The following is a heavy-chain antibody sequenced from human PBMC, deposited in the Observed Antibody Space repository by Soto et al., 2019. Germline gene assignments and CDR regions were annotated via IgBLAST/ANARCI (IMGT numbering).Heavy chain of an antibody. CDR1: GGSISSSSYY. CDR3: ARGGYYDSSGYYDGDYFDY. CDR2: IYYSGST. V-gene: IGHV4-39*01. J-gene: IGHJ4*02. D-gene: IGHD3-22*01. Sequence: SETLSLTCTVSGGSISSSSYYWGWIRQPPGKGLEWIGSIYYSGSTYYNPSLKSRVTISVDTSKNQFSLKLSSVTAAGTAVYYCARGGYYDSSGYYDGDYFDYWGQGTLVTVSS.